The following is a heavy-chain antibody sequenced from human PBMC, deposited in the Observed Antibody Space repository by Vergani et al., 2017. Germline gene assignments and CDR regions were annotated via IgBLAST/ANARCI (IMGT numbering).Heavy chain of an antibody. J-gene: IGHJ4*02. V-gene: IGHV1-2*02. Sequence: QVQLVQSGAEVKKPGSSVKVSCKASGGTFSSYAISWVRQAPGQGLEWMGGINPNSGGTNYAQKFQGRVTMTRDTSISTAYMELSRLRSDDTAVYYCARAVTVDYFDYWGQGTLVTVSS. CDR1: GGTFSSYA. CDR2: INPNSGGT. CDR3: ARAVTVDYFDY. D-gene: IGHD4-23*01.